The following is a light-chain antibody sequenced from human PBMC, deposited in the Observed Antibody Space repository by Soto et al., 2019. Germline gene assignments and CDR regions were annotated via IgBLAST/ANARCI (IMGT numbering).Light chain of an antibody. CDR3: QQYGSSPPWT. CDR2: GAS. J-gene: IGKJ1*01. V-gene: IGKV3-20*01. Sequence: EIVLTHSPGTLSFSPLEIATLSCSSSQSVSSSYLAWYQQKPGQAPRLLIYGASSRATGIPDRFSGSGSGTDFTLTISRLEPEDFAVYYCQQYGSSPPWTFGQGTKVDIK. CDR1: QSVSSSY.